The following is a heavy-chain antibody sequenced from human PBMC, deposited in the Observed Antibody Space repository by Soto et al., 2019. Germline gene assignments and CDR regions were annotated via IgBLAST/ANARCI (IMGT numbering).Heavy chain of an antibody. CDR2: IFPIDEK. CDR1: GFSLKKARMV. Sequence: GSGPTLVNLTETLTLTCTVTGFSLKKARMVVSWIPQPLGQALEWLAHIFPIDEKSFSTSVNSRLTISQDTSNIQVVLTMTNMDPVDTATYYCARLESAARPPYSVDDWGQGTLVTVAS. V-gene: IGHV2-26*01. J-gene: IGHJ4*02. D-gene: IGHD6-6*01. CDR3: ARLESAARPPYSVDD.